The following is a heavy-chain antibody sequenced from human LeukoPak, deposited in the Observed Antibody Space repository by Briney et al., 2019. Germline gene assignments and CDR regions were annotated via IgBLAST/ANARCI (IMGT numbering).Heavy chain of an antibody. V-gene: IGHV3-33*01. J-gene: IGHJ4*02. CDR2: ISNDGSNK. CDR1: GFTFSTDG. Sequence: GGSLRLSCAASGFTFSTDGMHWVRQAPGKGLEWVAFISNDGSNKYYADSVKGRFTISRDNAKNSLYLQMNSLRAEDTAVYYCARDLSYYYDSSGYSPVDYWGQGTLVTVSS. CDR3: ARDLSYYYDSSGYSPVDY. D-gene: IGHD3-22*01.